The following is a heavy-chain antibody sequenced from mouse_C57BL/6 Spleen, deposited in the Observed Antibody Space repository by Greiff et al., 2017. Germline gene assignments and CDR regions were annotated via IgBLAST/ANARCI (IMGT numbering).Heavy chain of an antibody. CDR1: GYTFTSYW. J-gene: IGHJ4*01. V-gene: IGHV1-69*01. CDR2: IDPSDSYT. CDR3: ARTQLRYYAMDY. D-gene: IGHD1-1*01. Sequence: QVHVKQPGAELVMPGASVKLSCKASGYTFTSYWMHWVKQRPGQGLEWIGEIDPSDSYTNYNQKFKGKSTLTVDKSSSTAYMQLSSLTSEDSAVYYCARTQLRYYAMDYWGQGTSVTVSS.